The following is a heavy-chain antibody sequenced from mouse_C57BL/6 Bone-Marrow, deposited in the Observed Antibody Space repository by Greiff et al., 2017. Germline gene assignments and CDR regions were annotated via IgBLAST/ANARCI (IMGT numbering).Heavy chain of an antibody. CDR3: ARLSLYYYCCRDYYAMDY. J-gene: IGHJ4*01. V-gene: IGHV1-62-2*01. CDR2: FYPGSGSI. D-gene: IGHD1-1*01. CDR1: GYTFTEYT. Sequence: QVQLQQSGAELVKPGASVKLSCKASGYTFTEYTIHWVKQRSGQGLEWIGWFYPGSGSIKYNEKFKDKATLTADKSSSTVYMELSRLTSEDSAVYFCARLSLYYYCCRDYYAMDYWGQGTSVTVSS.